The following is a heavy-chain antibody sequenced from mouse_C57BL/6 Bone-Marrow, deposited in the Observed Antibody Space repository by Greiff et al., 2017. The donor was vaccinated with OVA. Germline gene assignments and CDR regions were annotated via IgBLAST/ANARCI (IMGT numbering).Heavy chain of an antibody. CDR3: ARALVGGYGSPYAMDY. CDR1: GYSFTGYF. Sequence: EVQLQQSGPELVKPGDSVKISCKASGYSFTGYFMNWVMQSHGKSLEWIGRINPYNGDTFYNQKFKGKATLTVDKSSSTAHMELRSLTSEDSAVYYCARALVGGYGSPYAMDYWGQGTSVTVSS. D-gene: IGHD1-1*01. V-gene: IGHV1-20*01. J-gene: IGHJ4*01. CDR2: INPYNGDT.